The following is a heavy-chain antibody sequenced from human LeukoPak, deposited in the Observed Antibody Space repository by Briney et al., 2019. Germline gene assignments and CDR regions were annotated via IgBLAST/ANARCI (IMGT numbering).Heavy chain of an antibody. CDR2: IKQDGSEK. CDR1: GFTFSSFW. V-gene: IGHV3-7*01. Sequence: GGSLRLSCAASGFTFSSFWMSWVRQAPGKGLEWVANIKQDGSEKYYVDSVKGRFTISRDNAKNSLYLQMNSLRAEDTAVYYCARDYGDSSGYYFDYWGQGTLVTVSS. CDR3: ARDYGDSSGYYFDY. J-gene: IGHJ4*02. D-gene: IGHD3-22*01.